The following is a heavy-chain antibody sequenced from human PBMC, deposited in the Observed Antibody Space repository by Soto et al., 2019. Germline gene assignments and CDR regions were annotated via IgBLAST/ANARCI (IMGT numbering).Heavy chain of an antibody. V-gene: IGHV4-34*01. CDR3: ARVKAVVTRAWFDP. Sequence: SETLSLTCAVYGGSFSGYYWSWIRQPPGKGLEWIGEINHSGSTNYNPSLKSRVTISVDTSKNQFSLKLSSVTAADTAVYYCARVKAVVTRAWFDPWGQGTLVTVS. CDR2: INHSGST. D-gene: IGHD2-21*02. CDR1: GGSFSGYY. J-gene: IGHJ5*02.